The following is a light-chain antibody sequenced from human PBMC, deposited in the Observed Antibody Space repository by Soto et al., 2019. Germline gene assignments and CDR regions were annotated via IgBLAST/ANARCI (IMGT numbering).Light chain of an antibody. Sequence: QSVLTQPASVSGSPGQSITISCSGTSIDVGGTNHVSWYLQHPGEAPKLIMYDVSNRPSGVSDRFFGSKADNTATLTVSGLQAEDEADYCCCSYTSFSTYVFGTGTKVTVL. V-gene: IGLV2-14*03. J-gene: IGLJ1*01. CDR3: CSYTSFSTYV. CDR2: DVS. CDR1: SIDVGGTNH.